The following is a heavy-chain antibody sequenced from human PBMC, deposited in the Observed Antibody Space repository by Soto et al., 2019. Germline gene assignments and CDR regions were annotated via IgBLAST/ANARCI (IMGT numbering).Heavy chain of an antibody. CDR3: AIWYSSSWFDY. CDR1: GFTFSSYS. Sequence: GESLKISCAASGFTFSSYSMNWVRQAPGKGLEWVSSISSSSSYIYYADSVKGRFTISRDNAKNSLYLQMNSLRAEDTAVYYCAIWYSSSWFDYWGQGTLVTVSS. D-gene: IGHD6-13*01. CDR2: ISSSSSYI. V-gene: IGHV3-21*01. J-gene: IGHJ4*02.